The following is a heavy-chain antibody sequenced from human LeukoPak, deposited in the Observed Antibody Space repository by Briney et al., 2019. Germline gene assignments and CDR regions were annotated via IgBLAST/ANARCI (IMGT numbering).Heavy chain of an antibody. V-gene: IGHV1-18*01. CDR3: ARDRTPWDLLGPSDAFDI. Sequence: ASVTVSCKASGYTFTSYGISWVRQAPGQGLEWMGWISAYNGNTNYAQKLQGRVTMTTDTSTSTAYMELRSLRSDDTAVYYCARDRTPWDLLGPSDAFDIWGQGTMVTVPS. CDR1: GYTFTSYG. CDR2: ISAYNGNT. D-gene: IGHD1-26*01. J-gene: IGHJ3*02.